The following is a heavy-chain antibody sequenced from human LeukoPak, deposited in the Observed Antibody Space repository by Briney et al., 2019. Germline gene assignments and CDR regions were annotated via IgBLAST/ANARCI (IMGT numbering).Heavy chain of an antibody. D-gene: IGHD6-13*01. J-gene: IGHJ4*02. CDR1: GFTFSIYW. CDR2: INQGGSEK. CDR3: ARAASTGTVDY. V-gene: IGHV3-7*01. Sequence: GSLRLSCAASGFTFSIYWMSWVRQAPGKGLEWVANINQGGSEKYYVDSVEGRFTISRDNAKNSLYLQMNSLRAEDTALYYCARAASTGTVDYWGQGTLVTVSS.